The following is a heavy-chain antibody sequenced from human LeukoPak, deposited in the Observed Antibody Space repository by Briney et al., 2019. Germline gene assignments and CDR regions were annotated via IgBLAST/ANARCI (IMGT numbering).Heavy chain of an antibody. J-gene: IGHJ6*02. Sequence: SVKVSCKASGGTFSSYAISWVRQAPGQGLEWMGRIIPILGIANYAQKFQGRATITADKSTSTAYMELSSLRSEDTAVYYCARDYYDSSGPNYYGMDVWGQGTTVTVSS. D-gene: IGHD3-22*01. CDR3: ARDYYDSSGPNYYGMDV. V-gene: IGHV1-69*04. CDR2: IIPILGIA. CDR1: GGTFSSYA.